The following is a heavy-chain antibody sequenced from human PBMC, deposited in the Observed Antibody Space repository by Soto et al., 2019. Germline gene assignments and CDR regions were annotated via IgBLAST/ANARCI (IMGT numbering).Heavy chain of an antibody. CDR2: ISSSSSTI. CDR1: GFTFSSYS. CDR3: ARESQYPQFVYYYYYMDV. D-gene: IGHD3-16*01. V-gene: IGHV3-48*01. J-gene: IGHJ6*03. Sequence: PGGSQMLACAASGFTFSSYSMNWVRQAPGKGLEWVSYISSSSSTIYYADSVKGRFTISRDNAKNSLYLQMNSLRAEDTAVYYCARESQYPQFVYYYYYMDVWGKGTTVTVSS.